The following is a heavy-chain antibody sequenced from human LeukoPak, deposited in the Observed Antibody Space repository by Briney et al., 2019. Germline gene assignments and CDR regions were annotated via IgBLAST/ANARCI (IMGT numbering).Heavy chain of an antibody. CDR3: AKDHFGDLYYFDY. CDR2: ISGSGGST. Sequence: GGSLRLSCAASGFTFSSYAMSWVRQAPGKGLEWISAISGSGGSTYYADSVKGRFTISRDNSKNTLYLQMNSLRAEDTAVYYCAKDHFGDLYYFDYWGQGTLVTVSS. J-gene: IGHJ4*02. D-gene: IGHD4-17*01. V-gene: IGHV3-23*01. CDR1: GFTFSSYA.